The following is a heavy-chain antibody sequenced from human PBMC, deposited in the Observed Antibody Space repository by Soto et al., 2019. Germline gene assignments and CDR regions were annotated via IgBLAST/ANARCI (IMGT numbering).Heavy chain of an antibody. CDR3: ARGAYSSSPTRYDAFDI. Sequence: ASVKVSCKASGYTFTGYYMHWVRQAPGQGLEWMGWINPNSGGTNYAQKFQGWVTMTRDTSISTAYMELSRLRSDDTAVYYCARGAYSSSPTRYDAFDIWGQGTMVTVSS. J-gene: IGHJ3*02. V-gene: IGHV1-2*04. D-gene: IGHD6-6*01. CDR1: GYTFTGYY. CDR2: INPNSGGT.